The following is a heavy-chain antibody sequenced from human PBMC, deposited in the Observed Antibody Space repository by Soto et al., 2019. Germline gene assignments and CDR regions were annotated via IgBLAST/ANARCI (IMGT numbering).Heavy chain of an antibody. J-gene: IGHJ6*02. Sequence: SETLSLTCAVYGGSFSGYYWSWIRQPPGKGLEWIGEINHSGSTNYNPSLKSRVTISVDTSKNQFSLKLSSVTAADTAVYYCATPYSSSPPLSYGMDVWGQGTTVTVSS. CDR3: ATPYSSSPPLSYGMDV. CDR1: GGSFSGYY. V-gene: IGHV4-34*01. CDR2: INHSGST. D-gene: IGHD6-6*01.